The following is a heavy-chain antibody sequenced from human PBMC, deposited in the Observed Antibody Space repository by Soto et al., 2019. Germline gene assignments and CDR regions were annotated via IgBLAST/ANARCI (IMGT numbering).Heavy chain of an antibody. CDR3: ARSLVPAAMLTYYYYGMDV. J-gene: IGHJ6*02. CDR2: INPNSGGT. V-gene: IGHV1-2*02. Sequence: GASVKVSCKASGYTFTGYYMHWVRQAPGQGLEWMGWINPNSGGTNYAQKFQGRVTVTRDTSISTAYMELSRLRSDDTAVYYCARSLVPAAMLTYYYYGMDVWGQGTTVTVSS. CDR1: GYTFTGYY. D-gene: IGHD2-2*01.